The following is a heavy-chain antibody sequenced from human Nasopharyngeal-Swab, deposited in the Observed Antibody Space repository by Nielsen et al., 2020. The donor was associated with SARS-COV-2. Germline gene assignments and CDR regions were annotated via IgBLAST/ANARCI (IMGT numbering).Heavy chain of an antibody. CDR2: ISAYNGNT. J-gene: IGHJ4*02. D-gene: IGHD2-2*01. V-gene: IGHV1-18*01. CDR3: ARGYCSSTSCYYFDY. Sequence: WARQAPGQGLEWMGWISAYNGNTNYAQKLQGRVTMTTDTSTSTAYMELRSLRSDDTAVYYCARGYCSSTSCYYFDYWGQGTLVTVSS.